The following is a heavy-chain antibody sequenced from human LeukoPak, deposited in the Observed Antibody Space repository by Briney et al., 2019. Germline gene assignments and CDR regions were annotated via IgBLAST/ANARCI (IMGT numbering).Heavy chain of an antibody. D-gene: IGHD4-23*01. Sequence: GGSLRLSCAVSGFAFGSEAMSWVRQSPARGLEWVASISPGGGTTYYADYVKGRFTISRDNSKNTLFLQMNSLRADDTAMYYCARSGGVITVAPFDCWGQGSLVTVSS. CDR1: GFAFGSEA. J-gene: IGHJ4*02. CDR2: ISPGGGTT. CDR3: ARSGGVITVAPFDC. V-gene: IGHV3-23*01.